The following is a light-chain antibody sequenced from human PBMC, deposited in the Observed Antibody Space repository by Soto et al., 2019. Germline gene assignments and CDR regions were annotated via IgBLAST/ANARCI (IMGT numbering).Light chain of an antibody. Sequence: SYDLTQPPSVSVPPGQPARITCGGNNIGRKSVHWYQQRPGQAPVLVVYDDSDRPSGIPERFSGSNSGSTATLTISWVEVGDEADYYCQVWDSASDQRVFGGGTKLTVL. CDR3: QVWDSASDQRV. CDR1: NIGRKS. J-gene: IGLJ3*02. V-gene: IGLV3-21*02. CDR2: DDS.